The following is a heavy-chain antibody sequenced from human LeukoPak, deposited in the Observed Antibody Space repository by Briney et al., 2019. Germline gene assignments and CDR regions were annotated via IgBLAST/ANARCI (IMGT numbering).Heavy chain of an antibody. CDR1: GGTFSSYA. D-gene: IGHD4-11*01. CDR2: IIPIFGTA. CDR3: ARDPVTVTPNTYYYYGMDV. J-gene: IGHJ6*02. Sequence: ASVKVSCKASGGTFSSYAISWVRQAPGQGLEWMGGIIPIFGTANYAQKFQGRVTITADESTSTAYMELSSLRSEDTAVYYCARDPVTVTPNTYYYYGMDVWGQGTTVIVSS. V-gene: IGHV1-69*13.